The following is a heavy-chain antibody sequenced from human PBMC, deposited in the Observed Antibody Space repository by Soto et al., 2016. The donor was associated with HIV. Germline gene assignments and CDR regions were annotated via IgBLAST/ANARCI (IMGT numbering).Heavy chain of an antibody. V-gene: IGHV3-73*01. CDR1: GFTFSGSA. CDR3: TRLLWSHIRTYGMDA. CDR2: IRSKANNYAT. D-gene: IGHD2-21*01. Sequence: EVQLVESGGGLVQPGGSLKLSCAASGFTFSGSAMHWVRQASGKGLEWVGRIRSKANNYATAYAASVKGRFTFSRDDSKNTAYLQMNSLKIEDTAVYYCTRLLWSHIRTYGMDAWGQGTTVTVS. J-gene: IGHJ6*02.